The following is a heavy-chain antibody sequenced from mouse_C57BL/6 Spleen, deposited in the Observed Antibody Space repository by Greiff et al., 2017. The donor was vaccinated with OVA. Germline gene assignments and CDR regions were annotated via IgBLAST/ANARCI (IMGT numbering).Heavy chain of an antibody. D-gene: IGHD1-1*01. CDR1: GYAFTNYL. CDR2: INPGSGGT. Sequence: VQLQESGAELVRPGPSVKVSCKASGYAFTNYLIEWVKQRPGQGLEWIGVINPGSGGTNYNEKFKGKATLTADKSSSTAYMQLSSLTSEDSAVYFCARSGTTVVGGFDYWGQGTTLTVSS. J-gene: IGHJ2*01. CDR3: ARSGTTVVGGFDY. V-gene: IGHV1-54*01.